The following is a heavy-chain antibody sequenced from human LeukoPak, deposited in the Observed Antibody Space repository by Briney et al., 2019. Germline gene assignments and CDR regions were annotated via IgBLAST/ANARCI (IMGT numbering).Heavy chain of an antibody. J-gene: IGHJ4*02. Sequence: PGGSLRLSCAASGFTFSSYSMNWVRQAPGKGLEWVSSISSSSSYIYYADSVKGRFTISRDNAKNSLYLQMNSLRAEDTAVYYCARDIHTMVRGVMDYWGQGTLVTASS. V-gene: IGHV3-21*01. CDR1: GFTFSSYS. CDR2: ISSSSSYI. CDR3: ARDIHTMVRGVMDY. D-gene: IGHD3-10*01.